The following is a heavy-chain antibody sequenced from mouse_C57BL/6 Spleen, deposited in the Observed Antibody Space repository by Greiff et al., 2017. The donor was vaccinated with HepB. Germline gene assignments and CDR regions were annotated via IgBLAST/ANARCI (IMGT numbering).Heavy chain of an antibody. D-gene: IGHD2-4*01. V-gene: IGHV5-6*01. J-gene: IGHJ3*01. Sequence: EVNLVESGGDLVKPGGSLKLSCAASGFTFSSYGMSWVRQTPDKRLEWVATISSGGSYTYYPDSVKGRFTISRDNAKNTMYLQMSSLKSEDTAMYYCARQRGYDYDGFAYWGQGTLVTVSA. CDR3: ARQRGYDYDGFAY. CDR1: GFTFSSYG. CDR2: ISSGGSYT.